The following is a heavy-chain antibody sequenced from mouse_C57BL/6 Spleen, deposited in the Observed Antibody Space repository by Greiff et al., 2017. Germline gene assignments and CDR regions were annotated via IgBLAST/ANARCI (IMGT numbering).Heavy chain of an antibody. CDR3: ARHEDDYGYDGDYVDY. D-gene: IGHD2-2*01. CDR2: FYPGSGSI. Sequence: QVQLKESGAELVKPGASVKLSCKASGYTFTEYTIHWVKQRSGQGLEWIGWFYPGSGSIKYNEKFKDKATLTADKSSSTVYMELSRLTSEDSAVYFWARHEDDYGYDGDYVDYWGQGTTLTVSS. V-gene: IGHV1-62-2*01. J-gene: IGHJ2*01. CDR1: GYTFTEYT.